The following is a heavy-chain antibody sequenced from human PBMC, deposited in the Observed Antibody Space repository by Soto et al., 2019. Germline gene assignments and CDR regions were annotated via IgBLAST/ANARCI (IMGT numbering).Heavy chain of an antibody. V-gene: IGHV3-30-3*01. Sequence: PGGSLRLSCASSVFTFISYAMHWVRQAPGKGLEWVAVISYDGSNKYYADSVKGRFTISRDNSKNTLYLQMNSLRAEDTAVYYCAKAGQVAFDIWGQGTMVTVSS. CDR3: AKAGQVAFDI. D-gene: IGHD6-19*01. CDR1: VFTFISYA. J-gene: IGHJ3*02. CDR2: ISYDGSNK.